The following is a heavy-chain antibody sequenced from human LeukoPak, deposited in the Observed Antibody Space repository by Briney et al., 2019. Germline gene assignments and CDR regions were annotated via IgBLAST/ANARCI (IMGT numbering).Heavy chain of an antibody. Sequence: PGGSLRLSCVPPRFTLYGYDIRSVRQAPGKGLEWISLISGDGESSYYADSVKGRFTISRDNSKNSLYLQMSSLRAENTALYYCAKGIRSEAHYNGIDGCGQGTLVTVSS. CDR3: AKGIRSEAHYNGIDG. D-gene: IGHD5-24*01. J-gene: IGHJ4*01. CDR2: ISGDGESS. CDR1: RFTLYGYD. V-gene: IGHV3-43*02.